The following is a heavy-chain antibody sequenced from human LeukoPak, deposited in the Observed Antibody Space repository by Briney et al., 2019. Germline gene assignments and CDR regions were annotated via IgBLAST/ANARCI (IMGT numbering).Heavy chain of an antibody. D-gene: IGHD3-10*01. J-gene: IGHJ5*02. CDR3: ARGGDERYYYGSGSCYSDWFDP. CDR1: GGSISSSSYY. Sequence: SETLSLTCTVSGGSISSSSYYWGWIRQPPGKGLEWIGSIYYSGSPYYNPSLKSRVTISVDTSKNQFSLKLSSVTAADTAVYYCARGGDERYYYGSGSCYSDWFDPWGQGTLVTVSS. V-gene: IGHV4-39*01. CDR2: IYYSGSP.